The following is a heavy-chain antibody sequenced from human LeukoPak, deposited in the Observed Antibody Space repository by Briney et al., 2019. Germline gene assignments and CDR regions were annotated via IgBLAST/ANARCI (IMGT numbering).Heavy chain of an antibody. D-gene: IGHD2-2*01. CDR3: AKRRDYCSSTSCYVLGAFDI. V-gene: IGHV3-23*01. CDR2: INGSGGST. Sequence: GGSLRLSCAASGFTFNIYGMSWVRQAPGKGLEWVSAINGSGGSTYYADSVKGRFTISRDNSKNTLYLQMNSLRAEDTAVYYCAKRRDYCSSTSCYVLGAFDIWGQGTMVTVSS. CDR1: GFTFNIYG. J-gene: IGHJ3*02.